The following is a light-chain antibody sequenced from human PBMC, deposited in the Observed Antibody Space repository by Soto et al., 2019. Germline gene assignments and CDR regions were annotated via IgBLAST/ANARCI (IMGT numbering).Light chain of an antibody. J-gene: IGLJ2*01. V-gene: IGLV2-14*01. CDR2: DVS. CDR3: SSYTSSDVV. Sequence: QSALTQPASVSGSPGQSITISCTGTSSHVGAYNYVSWYQQHPAKAPKLMIYDVSNRPSGVSNRFSGSKSGNTASLTISGLQAEDEADYYCSSYTSSDVVFGGGTKLTVL. CDR1: SSHVGAYNY.